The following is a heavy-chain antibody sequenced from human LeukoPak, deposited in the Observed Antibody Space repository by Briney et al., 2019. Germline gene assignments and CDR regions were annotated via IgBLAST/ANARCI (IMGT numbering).Heavy chain of an antibody. J-gene: IGHJ6*04. V-gene: IGHV3-21*04. CDR2: ISSSSSYI. D-gene: IGHD3-16*01. Sequence: GGSLRLSCAASGFTFSSYSMNWVRQAPGKGLEWVSSISSSSSYIYYADSVKGRFTISRDNSKNTLYLQMNSLRVDDTAVYYCSTSPSWGVWGKGTTVTVSS. CDR1: GFTFSSYS. CDR3: STSPSWGV.